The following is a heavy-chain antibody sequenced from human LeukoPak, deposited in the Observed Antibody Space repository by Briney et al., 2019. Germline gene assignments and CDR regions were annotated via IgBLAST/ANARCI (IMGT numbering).Heavy chain of an antibody. CDR2: ISPYNGDT. CDR1: GYTFTSYG. J-gene: IGHJ4*02. Sequence: SVKVSCKASGYTFTSYGISWVRQAPGQGPEWMGWISPYNGDTNYAQRLQGRVTMTTDTSTSTAYMELRSLRSDDTAVYYCARDIGYCSGGTCSPYCDYWGQGTLVTISS. D-gene: IGHD2-15*01. CDR3: ARDIGYCSGGTCSPYCDY. V-gene: IGHV1-18*04.